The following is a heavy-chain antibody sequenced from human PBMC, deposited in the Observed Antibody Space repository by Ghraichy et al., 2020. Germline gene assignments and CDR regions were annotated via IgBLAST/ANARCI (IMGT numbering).Heavy chain of an antibody. CDR2: IYYSGST. D-gene: IGHD3-10*01. CDR3: ARQILPQRPKFGELPSGWFDP. J-gene: IGHJ5*02. V-gene: IGHV4-39*01. CDR1: GGSISSSSYY. Sequence: SETLSLTCTVSGGSISSSSYYWGWIRQPPGKGLEWIGSIYYSGSTYYNPSLKSRVTISVDTSKNQFSLKLSSVTAADTAVYYCARQILPQRPKFGELPSGWFDPWGQGTLVTVSS.